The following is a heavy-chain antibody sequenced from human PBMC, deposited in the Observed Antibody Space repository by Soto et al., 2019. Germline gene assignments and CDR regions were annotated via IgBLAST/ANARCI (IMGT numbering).Heavy chain of an antibody. Sequence: GASVKVSCKASGGTFSSYAISWVRQAPGQGLEWMGGIIPIFGTANYAQKFQGRVTITADESTSTAYMELSSLRSEDTAVYYCASNPMVEGYRGRYYFDYWGQGTLVTVSS. CDR2: IIPIFGTA. J-gene: IGHJ4*02. CDR3: ASNPMVEGYRGRYYFDY. V-gene: IGHV1-69*13. CDR1: GGTFSSYA. D-gene: IGHD3-10*01.